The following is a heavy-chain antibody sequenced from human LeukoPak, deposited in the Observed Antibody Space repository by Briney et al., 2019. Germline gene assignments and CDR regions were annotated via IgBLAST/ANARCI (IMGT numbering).Heavy chain of an antibody. CDR3: ARDFPARDWFFDL. J-gene: IGHJ2*01. V-gene: IGHV1-3*03. Sequence: ASVKVSCKASGYTFTSYAMHWVRQAPGQRLEWMGWINAGNGNTKYSQEFQGRVTITGDTSANTAYMELSSLKSEDMTVYYCARDFPARDWFFDLWGRGTLVTVSS. CDR2: INAGNGNT. CDR1: GYTFTSYA.